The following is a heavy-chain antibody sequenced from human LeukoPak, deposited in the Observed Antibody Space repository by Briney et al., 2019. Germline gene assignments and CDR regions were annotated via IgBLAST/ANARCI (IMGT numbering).Heavy chain of an antibody. CDR1: GGSISSYY. CDR3: ARDRTGIGWQLAKNYYYYYMDV. D-gene: IGHD1-14*01. V-gene: IGHV4-59*01. CDR2: IYYSGST. J-gene: IGHJ6*03. Sequence: SETLSLTCTVSGGSISSYYWSWIRQPPGKGLEWIGYIYYSGSTNYNPSLKSRVTISVDTSKNQFSLRLSSVTAADTAVYYCARDRTGIGWQLAKNYYYYYMDVWGKGTTVTVSS.